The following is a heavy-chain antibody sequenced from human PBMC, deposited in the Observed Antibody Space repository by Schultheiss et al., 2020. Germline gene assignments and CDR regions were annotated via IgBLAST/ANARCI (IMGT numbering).Heavy chain of an antibody. J-gene: IGHJ4*02. D-gene: IGHD3-22*01. V-gene: IGHV3-23*01. Sequence: GGSLRLSCAASGFTFSSYAMSWVRQAPGKGLEWVSAISGSGGSTYYADSVKGRFTISRDNSKNTLYLQMNSLRAEDTAVYYCAKERPRDYYDSSGYYLYYFDYWGQGTLVNVYS. CDR2: ISGSGGST. CDR3: AKERPRDYYDSSGYYLYYFDY. CDR1: GFTFSSYA.